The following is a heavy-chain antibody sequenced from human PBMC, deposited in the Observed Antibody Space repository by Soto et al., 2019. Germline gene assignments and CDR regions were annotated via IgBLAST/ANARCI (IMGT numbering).Heavy chain of an antibody. CDR3: ARLPLWQLVPGNWFDP. V-gene: IGHV4-34*01. Sequence: SETLSLTCAAYGGTFSGFYWSWMRHPPGKGLQWIGEINGSGSSNYNPSLKSRVSISVDTYKNQFTPQLSSVTAADTAVDYCARLPLWQLVPGNWFDPWGQGTLVTVSS. CDR2: INGSGSS. CDR1: GGTFSGFY. J-gene: IGHJ5*02. D-gene: IGHD6-6*01.